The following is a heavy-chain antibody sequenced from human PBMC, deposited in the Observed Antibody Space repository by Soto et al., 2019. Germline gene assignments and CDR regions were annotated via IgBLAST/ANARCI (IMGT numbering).Heavy chain of an antibody. V-gene: IGHV3-33*01. CDR3: ARDWDYAWGSYRGDALNDFDI. CDR2: IWYDGSNK. J-gene: IGHJ3*02. Sequence: GGSLRLSCAASGFTFSSYGMHWVRQAPGKGLEWVAVIWYDGSNKYYADSVKGRFTISRDNSKNTLYLQMNSLRAEDTAVYYCARDWDYAWGSYRGDALNDFDIWGQGTMVPVSS. CDR1: GFTFSSYG. D-gene: IGHD3-16*01.